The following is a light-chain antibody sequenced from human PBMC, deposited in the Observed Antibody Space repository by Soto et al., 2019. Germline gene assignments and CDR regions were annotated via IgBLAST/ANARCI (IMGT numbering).Light chain of an antibody. J-gene: IGKJ5*01. CDR1: QNVDRD. CDR3: QQYKSWPIT. V-gene: IGKV3D-15*01. Sequence: VMTQSPAILSVRPRESATHSWVASQNVDRDLASYAPKPGQAPRRLIFGASTWGTGVPPRFTGSGSGTEFTLTISSLQSEDFAIYYCQQYKSWPITSGQRARLEI. CDR2: GAS.